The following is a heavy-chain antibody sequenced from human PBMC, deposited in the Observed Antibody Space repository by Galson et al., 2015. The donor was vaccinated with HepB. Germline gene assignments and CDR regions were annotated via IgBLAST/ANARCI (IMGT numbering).Heavy chain of an antibody. J-gene: IGHJ6*02. V-gene: IGHV1-18*04. CDR3: ARSGGVSSYYYYGMDV. CDR1: GYTFTDYG. CDR2: ISSYNGDT. Sequence: SVKVSCKASGYTFTDYGFNWVRQAPGQGLEWVGWISSYNGDTDYAQNFQNRVTMTTDTSTNTAYMEVRSLTSADTAVYYCARSGGVSSYYYYGMDVWGQGTTVTVSS. D-gene: IGHD3-10*01.